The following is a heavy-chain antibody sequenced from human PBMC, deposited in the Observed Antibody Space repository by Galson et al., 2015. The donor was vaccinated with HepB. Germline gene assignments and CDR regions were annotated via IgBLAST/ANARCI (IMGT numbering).Heavy chain of an antibody. J-gene: IGHJ4*02. CDR3: TTDRIKLWSFTLWDFDY. CDR2: IKSKTDGGTT. Sequence: SLRLSCAASGFNFSNAWMSWVRQAPGKGLEWVGRIKSKTDGGTTDYAAPVTGRFTISRDDSKNTVYLQVNSLKTEDTAVYYCTTDRIKLWSFTLWDFDYWGQGTLVTVSS. CDR1: GFNFSNAW. V-gene: IGHV3-15*01. D-gene: IGHD5-18*01.